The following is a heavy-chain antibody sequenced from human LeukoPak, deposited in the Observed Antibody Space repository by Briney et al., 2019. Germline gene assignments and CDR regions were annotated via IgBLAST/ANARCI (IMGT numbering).Heavy chain of an antibody. V-gene: IGHV3-66*01. J-gene: IGHJ4*02. CDR3: ARDPGYDILTGTYNDY. CDR1: GFAVFSNY. D-gene: IGHD3-9*01. CDR2: IYSDGDT. Sequence: GGSLRLSCAASGFAVFSNYMNWVRQAPGKGLEWVSVIYSDGDTSYADSVKGRFTISRDNSKNTLHLQMNSLRAEDTAVYYCARDPGYDILTGTYNDYWGQGTLVTVSS.